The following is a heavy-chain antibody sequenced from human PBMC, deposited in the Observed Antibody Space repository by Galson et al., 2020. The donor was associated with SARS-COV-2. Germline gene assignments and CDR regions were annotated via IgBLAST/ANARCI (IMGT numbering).Heavy chain of an antibody. CDR2: IYPGDSDT. D-gene: IGHD3-22*01. J-gene: IGHJ4*01. Sequence: KIGESLKISCKGSGYSFTSYWIGWVRQMPGKGLEWMGIIYPGDSDTRYSPSFQGQVTISADKSISTAYLQWSSLKASDTAMYYCARVQDYYDSSGYLYYFDYWGHGTLVTVSS. CDR3: ARVQDYYDSSGYLYYFDY. V-gene: IGHV5-51*01. CDR1: GYSFTSYW.